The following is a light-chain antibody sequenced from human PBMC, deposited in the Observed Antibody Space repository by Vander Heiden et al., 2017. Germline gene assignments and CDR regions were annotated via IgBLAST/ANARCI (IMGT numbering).Light chain of an antibody. CDR3: CSYAGSSTWV. V-gene: IGLV2-23*02. J-gene: IGLJ3*02. CDR1: SSDVGSYNL. CDR2: EVS. Sequence: QSALTQPASVSGSPGQSITISCSGTSSDVGSYNLVSWYQQQPGKVPKLMIYEVSKRPSGVSNRFSGSKSGNTASLTISGLQAEDEADYYCCSYAGSSTWVFGGGTKLTVL.